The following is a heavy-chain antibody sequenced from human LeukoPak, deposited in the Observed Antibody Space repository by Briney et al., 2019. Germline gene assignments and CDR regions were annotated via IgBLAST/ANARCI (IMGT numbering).Heavy chain of an antibody. J-gene: IGHJ4*02. V-gene: IGHV3-48*01. CDR1: AFTFSDYS. Sequence: PGGSLRLSCAASAFTFSDYSMNWVRQAPGKGLKWVSYISGRSSTIYYADSVKGRFTISRDNAQNSMYLQMNSLSAEDTAVYYCARDRIKSGSYYFDYWGQGTLVTVSS. CDR2: ISGRSSTI. D-gene: IGHD1-26*01. CDR3: ARDRIKSGSYYFDY.